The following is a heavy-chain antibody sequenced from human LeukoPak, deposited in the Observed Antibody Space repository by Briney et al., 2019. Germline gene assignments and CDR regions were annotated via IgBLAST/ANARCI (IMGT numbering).Heavy chain of an antibody. CDR3: ARVDILTGYYFLDS. CDR1: GYTFTSYG. D-gene: IGHD3-9*01. J-gene: IGHJ4*02. V-gene: IGHV1-18*01. CDR2: ISSNDGNT. Sequence: ASVKVSCKASGYTFTSYGISWVRQAPGQGLEWMGWISSNDGNTYYVQNFQGRVTMTTDTSTSTAYMELRSLRSDDTAVYYCARVDILTGYYFLDSWGQGTLVTVSS.